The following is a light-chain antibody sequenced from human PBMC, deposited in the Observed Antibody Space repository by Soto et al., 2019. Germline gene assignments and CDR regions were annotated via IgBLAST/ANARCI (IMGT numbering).Light chain of an antibody. CDR2: DVN. Sequence: QSALTQPASVSGSPGQSITISCTGATSDVGDYDYVSWYQHHPGRAPKLIIYDVNDRPSGVSNRFSGSKSVNTASLTISGLQAEDEADYYCSSYKITSPFVVFDGGTKLTVL. J-gene: IGLJ2*01. CDR3: SSYKITSPFVV. CDR1: TSDVGDYDY. V-gene: IGLV2-14*03.